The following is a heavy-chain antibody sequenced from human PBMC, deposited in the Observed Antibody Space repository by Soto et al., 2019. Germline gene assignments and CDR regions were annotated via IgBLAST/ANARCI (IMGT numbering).Heavy chain of an antibody. Sequence: SETLSLTCAVYGGSFSGYHWSWIRQPPGKGLEWIGEISHSGSTNYNPSLMSRVTISIDTSENQFSLKLTSVTAADTAVYYCARSLSYSSTWYGLDVWGQGTTVT. CDR2: ISHSGST. V-gene: IGHV4-34*01. CDR1: GGSFSGYH. CDR3: ARSLSYSSTWYGLDV. J-gene: IGHJ6*02. D-gene: IGHD6-13*01.